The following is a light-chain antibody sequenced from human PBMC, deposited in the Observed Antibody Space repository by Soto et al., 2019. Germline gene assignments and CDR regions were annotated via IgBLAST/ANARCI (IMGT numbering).Light chain of an antibody. CDR2: AAS. V-gene: IGKV3-11*01. J-gene: IGKJ5*01. Sequence: ESVLTQSPDTLSLSPGERATISCIASQSVGSSLAWYQQKLGQAPRLLIYAASDRATGIPDRFSGSGSGTDFTLTISSLEPEDFAVYYCQQRSNWPPITFGQGTRLAIK. CDR3: QQRSNWPPIT. CDR1: QSVGSS.